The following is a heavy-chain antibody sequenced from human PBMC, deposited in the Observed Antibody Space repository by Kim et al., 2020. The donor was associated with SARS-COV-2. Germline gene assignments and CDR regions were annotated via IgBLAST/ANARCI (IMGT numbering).Heavy chain of an antibody. D-gene: IGHD4-4*01. CDR1: GFNFGDYP. V-gene: IGHV3-21*01. J-gene: IGHJ4*02. Sequence: GGSLRLSCAASGFNFGDYPMNWVRQAPGKGLECVSSINHDGNYIYYADSVKGRFTISRDNARNSLYLQMNSLRAGDTAIYYCARDINYNFDYWAREPRSPFLQ. CDR2: INHDGNYI. CDR3: ARDINYNFDY.